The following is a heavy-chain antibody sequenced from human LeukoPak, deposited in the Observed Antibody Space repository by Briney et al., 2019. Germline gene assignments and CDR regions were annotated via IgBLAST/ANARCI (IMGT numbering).Heavy chain of an antibody. CDR2: INPSDART. D-gene: IGHD6-13*01. Sequence: ASVKVSCKASGYSFTSDYLHWVRQAPRQGLEWIGMINPSDARTTYAQKFQGRVTMTRDTSTTTVYMEMSSLRSDDTAVFYCARDKSNSSSWPFDLWGRGTLVTVSS. V-gene: IGHV1-46*01. CDR1: GYSFTSDY. CDR3: ARDKSNSSSWPFDL. J-gene: IGHJ2*01.